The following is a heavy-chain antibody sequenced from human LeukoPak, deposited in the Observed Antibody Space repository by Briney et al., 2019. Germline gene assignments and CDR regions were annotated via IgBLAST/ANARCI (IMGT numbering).Heavy chain of an antibody. Sequence: PSETLSLTCAVYGGSFSGYYWSWIRQPPGKGLEWIGEINHSGSTNYNPSLKSRVTISVDTSKNQFSLKLSSVTAADTAVYYCARVMVAVADYWFDPWGQGTLVTVSS. V-gene: IGHV4-34*01. CDR3: ARVMVAVADYWFDP. CDR2: INHSGST. D-gene: IGHD6-19*01. CDR1: GGSFSGYY. J-gene: IGHJ5*02.